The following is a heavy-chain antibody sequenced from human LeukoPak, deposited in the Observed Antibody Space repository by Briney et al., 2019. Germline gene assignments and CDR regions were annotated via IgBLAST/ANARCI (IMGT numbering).Heavy chain of an antibody. D-gene: IGHD5-12*01. CDR2: INQGGSVK. J-gene: IGHJ4*02. Sequence: GGSLRLSCAASGFSFRDFWMTWVRQAPGKGLEWVANINQGGSVKYYVDSVKGRFTISRDDAKSSLYVQMNSLRDEDTAGYYCARFGYSGWNLEYWGQGTLVTVSS. CDR1: GFSFRDFW. CDR3: ARFGYSGWNLEY. V-gene: IGHV3-7*01.